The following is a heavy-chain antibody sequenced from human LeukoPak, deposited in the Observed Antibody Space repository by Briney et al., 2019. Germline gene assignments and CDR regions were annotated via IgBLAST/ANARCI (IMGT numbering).Heavy chain of an antibody. J-gene: IGHJ5*02. V-gene: IGHV4-39*01. CDR1: GGSISSTTHY. D-gene: IGHD2-15*01. Sequence: SETLSLTCTVSGGSISSTTHYWGWIRQPPGKGLEWIGSIYYSGNTDYNPSLKSRVTISVDTSKNQFSLMLNSVTAADTAVYYCARHPKGYFSRFDPWGQGTLVTVSS. CDR2: IYYSGNT. CDR3: ARHPKGYFSRFDP.